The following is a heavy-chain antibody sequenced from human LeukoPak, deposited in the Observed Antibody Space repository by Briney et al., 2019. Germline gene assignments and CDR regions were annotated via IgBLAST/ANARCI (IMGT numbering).Heavy chain of an antibody. CDR3: AKGSQSIAVAGTYYYYYGMDV. J-gene: IGHJ6*02. D-gene: IGHD6-19*01. Sequence: SLRLSCAASGFTFDDYAMHWVRQAPGKGLEWVSGISWNSGSIGYADSVKGRFTISRDNAKNSLYLQMNSLRAEDTALYYCAKGSQSIAVAGTYYYYYGMDVWGQGTTVTVSS. CDR2: ISWNSGSI. CDR1: GFTFDDYA. V-gene: IGHV3-9*01.